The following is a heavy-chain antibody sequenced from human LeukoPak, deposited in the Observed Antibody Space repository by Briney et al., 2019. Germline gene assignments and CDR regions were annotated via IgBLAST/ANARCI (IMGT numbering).Heavy chain of an antibody. CDR3: ARGSATVTQGLDY. CDR2: IYYSGST. D-gene: IGHD4-17*01. Sequence: PSETLSLTCTVSGGSISSYYWSWIRQPPGKGLEWIGYIYYSGSTYYNPSLKSRVTISVDTSKNQFSLKLSSVTAADTAVYYCARGSATVTQGLDYWGQGTLVTVSS. CDR1: GGSISSYY. J-gene: IGHJ4*02. V-gene: IGHV4-59*06.